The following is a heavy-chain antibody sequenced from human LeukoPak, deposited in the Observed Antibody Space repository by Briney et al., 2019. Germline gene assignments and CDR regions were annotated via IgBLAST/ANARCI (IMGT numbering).Heavy chain of an antibody. CDR1: GYTFTGYY. J-gene: IGHJ4*02. D-gene: IGHD3-22*01. CDR2: INPNSGGT. CDR3: ARDLYYDSSGHDNY. V-gene: IGHV1-2*02. Sequence: ASVKVSCKASGYTFTGYYMHWVRQAPGQGLEWMGWINPNSGGTNYAQKFQGRVTMTRDTSISTAYMELSRLRSDDTAVYYCARDLYYDSSGHDNYWGQGTLVTVSS.